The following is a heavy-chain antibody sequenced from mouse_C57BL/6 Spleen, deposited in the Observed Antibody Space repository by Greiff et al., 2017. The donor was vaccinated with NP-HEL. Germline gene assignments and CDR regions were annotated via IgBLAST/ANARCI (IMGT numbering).Heavy chain of an antibody. V-gene: IGHV1-81*01. Sequence: VQLQQSGAELARPGASVKLSCKASGYTFTSCGISWVKQRTGQGLEWIGEIYPRSGNTYYNEKFKGKATLTADKSSSTAYMELRSLTSEDSAVYFCARPLHYSNYVGYFDVWGTGTTVTVSS. D-gene: IGHD2-5*01. CDR1: GYTFTSCG. CDR2: IYPRSGNT. CDR3: ARPLHYSNYVGYFDV. J-gene: IGHJ1*03.